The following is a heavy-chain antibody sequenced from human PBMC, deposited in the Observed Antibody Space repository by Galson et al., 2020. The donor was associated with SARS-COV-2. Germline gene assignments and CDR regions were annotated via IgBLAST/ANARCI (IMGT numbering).Heavy chain of an antibody. V-gene: IGHV4-59*01. CDR2: IYHTGIS. CDR3: ARASVGSGSYFGMDFDY. J-gene: IGHJ4*02. CDR1: GDSMGNYY. Sequence: SETLSLTCTVSGDSMGNYYWSWIRQPPGQGLEWIGYIYHTGISNYNPSLKSRVTISVDMSKKQFSLILRSVTAADTAVYYCARASVGSGSYFGMDFDYWGQGTLVTVSS. D-gene: IGHD3-10*01.